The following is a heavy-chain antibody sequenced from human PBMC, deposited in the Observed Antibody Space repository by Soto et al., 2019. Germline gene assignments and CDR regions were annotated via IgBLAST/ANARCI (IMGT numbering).Heavy chain of an antibody. CDR2: MSGSGDSI. V-gene: IGHV3-23*01. CDR1: GFAFSNYA. CDR3: AAGRQMGY. Sequence: DVQVLESGGALVQPGESLRLSCAASGFAFSNYAMTWVRQAPGKGLEWVSTMSGSGDSIYYADSVKCRFTISRDNSKNTLYLQMNSLRADDWAVYYCAAGRQMGYWGQGTLVIVSS. D-gene: IGHD6-13*01. J-gene: IGHJ4*02.